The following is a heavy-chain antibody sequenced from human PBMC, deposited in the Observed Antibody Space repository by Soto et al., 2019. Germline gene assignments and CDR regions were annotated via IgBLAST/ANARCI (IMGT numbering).Heavy chain of an antibody. CDR3: ARGRGYCTNGVCPQLDY. D-gene: IGHD2-8*01. J-gene: IGHJ4*02. Sequence: QVQLQQWGAGLLKPSETLSLTCAVYGGSFSGYYWSWIRQPPGKGLEWIGEINHSGSTNYNPSLKSRVTISVDTSKNQFSLKLSSVTAADTVVYYCARGRGYCTNGVCPQLDYWGQGTLVTVSS. CDR2: INHSGST. V-gene: IGHV4-34*01. CDR1: GGSFSGYY.